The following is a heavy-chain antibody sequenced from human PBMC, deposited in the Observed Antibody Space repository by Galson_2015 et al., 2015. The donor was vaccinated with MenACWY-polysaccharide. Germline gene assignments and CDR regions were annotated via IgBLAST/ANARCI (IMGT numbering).Heavy chain of an antibody. CDR2: ISGRGGST. CDR1: GFTFTSYA. Sequence: SLRLSCAASGFTFTSYAMSWVRQAPGKGLEWVSGISGRGGSTYYADSVKGRFTISRDNSKNTLYLQMNSLRADDTAVYYCAKGRTTVDIWGQGTMVTVSS. CDR3: AKGRTTVDI. V-gene: IGHV3-23*01. J-gene: IGHJ3*02. D-gene: IGHD4-17*01.